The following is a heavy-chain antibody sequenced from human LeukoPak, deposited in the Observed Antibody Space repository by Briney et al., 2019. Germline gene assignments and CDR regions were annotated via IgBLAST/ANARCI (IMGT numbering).Heavy chain of an antibody. CDR3: ATQSLTGNTLCYHY. CDR2: ISPSGST. CDR1: GXSISSYY. V-gene: IGHV4-4*07. J-gene: IGHJ4*02. Sequence: PSETLSLTCTVSGXSISSYYWSWIRQPAGKGLEWIGRISPSGSTTYNPSLKSRLTMSVDTSKKQFSLNLTSVTAADAAVYYCATQSLTGNTLCYHYWGQGTLVTVSS. D-gene: IGHD4-23*01.